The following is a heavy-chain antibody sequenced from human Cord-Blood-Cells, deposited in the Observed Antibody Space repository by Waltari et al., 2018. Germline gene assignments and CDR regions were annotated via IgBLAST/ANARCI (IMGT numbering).Heavy chain of an antibody. J-gene: IGHJ2*01. CDR2: IIPILGTA. D-gene: IGHD3-3*01. Sequence: QVQLVQSGAEVKKPGSSVKVSCKASGGTFSSYAISWVRQAPGQGLEWMGGIIPILGTANYAQKFQGRVTITADKSTSTAYMELSSLRSEDTAVYYCARGDFWSGYYANWYFDLWGRGTLVTVSS. V-gene: IGHV1-69*06. CDR1: GGTFSSYA. CDR3: ARGDFWSGYYANWYFDL.